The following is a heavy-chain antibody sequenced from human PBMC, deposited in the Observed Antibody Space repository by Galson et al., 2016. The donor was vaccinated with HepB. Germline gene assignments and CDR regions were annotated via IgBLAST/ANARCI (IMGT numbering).Heavy chain of an antibody. J-gene: IGHJ4*02. CDR2: IRQDGGEI. CDR3: ARDKIVGAIAASYFDY. Sequence: SLRLSCAASGFTFNTYWMSWVRQPPGKGLEWVANIRQDGGEIYYLDSVKDRFTISRDNAKNSLYLQMNSLRGEDTAVYYCARDKIVGAIAASYFDYWGQGALVTVSS. D-gene: IGHD1-26*01. CDR1: GFTFNTYW. V-gene: IGHV3-7*01.